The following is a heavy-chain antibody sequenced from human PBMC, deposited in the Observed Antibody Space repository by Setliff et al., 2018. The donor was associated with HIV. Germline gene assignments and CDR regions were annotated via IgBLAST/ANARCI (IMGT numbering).Heavy chain of an antibody. D-gene: IGHD2-2*01. CDR1: GYTFTSYA. CDR3: ARDYCSGITCYSFDY. Sequence: ASVKVSCKASGYTFTSYAIHWVRQAPGQRLEWMGWITVGDGNTKYSQKFQDRVTITRDTSANTVYMELSSLKSEDTAVYYCARDYCSGITCYSFDYWGQGTLVTVSS. J-gene: IGHJ4*02. V-gene: IGHV1-3*01. CDR2: ITVGDGNT.